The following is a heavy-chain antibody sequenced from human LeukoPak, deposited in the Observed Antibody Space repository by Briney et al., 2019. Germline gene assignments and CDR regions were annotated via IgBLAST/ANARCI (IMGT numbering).Heavy chain of an antibody. V-gene: IGHV1-2*02. J-gene: IGHJ5*02. D-gene: IGHD3-22*01. Sequence: ASVKVSCKASGGTFSSYAISWVRQAPGQGLEWMGGINPNSGGTNYAQKFQGRVTMTWDTSISTAYMELSSLRSDDTAVYYCTSDTYYYDSTGLGHWFDPWGQGTLVTVSS. CDR3: TSDTYYYDSTGLGHWFDP. CDR1: GGTFSSYA. CDR2: INPNSGGT.